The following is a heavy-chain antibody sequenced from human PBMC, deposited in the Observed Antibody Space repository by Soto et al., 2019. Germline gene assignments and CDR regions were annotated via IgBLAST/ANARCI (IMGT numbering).Heavy chain of an antibody. CDR2: INAGNGNT. V-gene: IGHV1-3*01. CDR3: ARDESDYYYYGMYV. CDR1: GYTFTSYA. Sequence: QVQLVQSGAEVKKPGASVKVSCKASGYTFTSYAMHWVRQAPGQRLEWMGWINAGNGNTKYSQKFQGRVTITRDTSASTAYMELSSLRSEDTAVYYCARDESDYYYYGMYVWGQGTTVTVSS. J-gene: IGHJ6*02.